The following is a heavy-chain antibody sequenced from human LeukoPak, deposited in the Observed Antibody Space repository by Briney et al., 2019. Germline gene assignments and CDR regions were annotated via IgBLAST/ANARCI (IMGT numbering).Heavy chain of an antibody. D-gene: IGHD2-2*01. V-gene: IGHV4-39*02. CDR3: ARDSPGYCSSTSCWYYYMDV. Sequence: PSETLSLTCTVSGGSISSSSYYWGWIRQPPGKGLEWIGSIYYSGSTYYNPSLKSRVTISVDTSKNQFSLKLSSVTAADTAVYYCARDSPGYCSSTSCWYYYMDVWGKGTTVTVSS. CDR2: IYYSGST. J-gene: IGHJ6*03. CDR1: GGSISSSSYY.